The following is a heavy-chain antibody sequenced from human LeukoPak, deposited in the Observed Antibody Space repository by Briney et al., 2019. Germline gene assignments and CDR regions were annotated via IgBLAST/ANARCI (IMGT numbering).Heavy chain of an antibody. J-gene: IGHJ4*02. D-gene: IGHD3-3*01. CDR1: GFTFSDHY. V-gene: IGHV3-72*01. Sequence: GGSLRLSCAVSGFTFSDHYMDWVRQAAGKGLEWVGRSRNKDHRYSTEYAASVKGRFTISRDESKNSLYLQMNSLRIEDTAIYYCGRGHDSFDYWGQGTVVSVS. CDR3: GRGHDSFDY. CDR2: SRNKDHRYST.